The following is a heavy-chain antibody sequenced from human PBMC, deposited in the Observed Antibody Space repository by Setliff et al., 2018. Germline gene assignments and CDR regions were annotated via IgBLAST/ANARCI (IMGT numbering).Heavy chain of an antibody. D-gene: IGHD6-13*01. CDR3: ARGGMAAAGRKGVFEY. V-gene: IGHV1-46*01. CDR1: GYSFTGYY. CDR2: IHTGGGSA. Sequence: GASVKVSCKASGYSFTGYYMHWVRQAPGQGLEWMGIIHTGGGSASYAQKFQGRVTMTSDTSTSTLYMEVNSVRSDDTAIYYCARGGMAAAGRKGVFEYWGRGTQVTVSS. J-gene: IGHJ4*02.